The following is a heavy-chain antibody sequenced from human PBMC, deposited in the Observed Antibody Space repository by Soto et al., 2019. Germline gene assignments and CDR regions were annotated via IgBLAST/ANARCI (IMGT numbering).Heavy chain of an antibody. Sequence: SETVSLTCAVSGGSISITNWWSCVRQSPGKGLEWIGEIYHNGSPDYNPSLKSRVTISVDKSKNHFSLKLNSVTAADTAVYFCGRWLGTSYGMDVWGQGTVVT. D-gene: IGHD6-19*01. CDR3: GRWLGTSYGMDV. J-gene: IGHJ6*02. CDR2: IYHNGSP. CDR1: GGSISITNW. V-gene: IGHV4-4*02.